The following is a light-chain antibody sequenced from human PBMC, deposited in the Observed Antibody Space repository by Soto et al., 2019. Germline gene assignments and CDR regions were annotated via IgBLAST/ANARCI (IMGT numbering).Light chain of an antibody. CDR1: QSISIN. Sequence: EIVLTQSPGTLSVSPGDRVTLSCRASQSISINLAWYQHKPGQAPRLLIHAGSTRATGIPARISGSGSGTEFTLTISSLQSEDFAVYYCQQYGSSPTFGQGTKVDIK. J-gene: IGKJ1*01. V-gene: IGKV3D-15*01. CDR3: QQYGSSPT. CDR2: AGS.